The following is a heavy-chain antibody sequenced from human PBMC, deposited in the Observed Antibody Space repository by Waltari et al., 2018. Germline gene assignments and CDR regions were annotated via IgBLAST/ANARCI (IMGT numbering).Heavy chain of an antibody. Sequence: EVQLVESGGGLVQPGGSLRLSCAASGFTFSSYAMHWVRQAPGKGLEYVSAISSNGGSKYYANAGKGRFTISRDNSKNTLYLQMGSLRAEDMAVYYWARDAYSGSYYSSGRWGFDYWGQGTLVTVSS. J-gene: IGHJ4*02. CDR1: GFTFSSYA. CDR2: ISSNGGSK. V-gene: IGHV3-64*01. CDR3: ARDAYSGSYYSSGRWGFDY. D-gene: IGHD1-26*01.